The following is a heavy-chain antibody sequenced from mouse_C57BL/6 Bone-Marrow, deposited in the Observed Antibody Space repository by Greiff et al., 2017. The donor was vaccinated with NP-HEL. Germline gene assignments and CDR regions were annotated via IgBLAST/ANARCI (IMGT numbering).Heavy chain of an antibody. D-gene: IGHD1-1*01. Sequence: QVQLKESGAELMKPGASVKLSCKATGYTFTGNWIEWVKHRPGHGLEWIGEILPGSGNTYYNERFKGKATFTADTSSNTAYMQLSSLTTEDSAIYYCARDYYGSSYFDYWGQGTTLTVSS. CDR3: ARDYYGSSYFDY. V-gene: IGHV1-9*01. J-gene: IGHJ2*01. CDR2: ILPGSGNT. CDR1: GYTFTGNW.